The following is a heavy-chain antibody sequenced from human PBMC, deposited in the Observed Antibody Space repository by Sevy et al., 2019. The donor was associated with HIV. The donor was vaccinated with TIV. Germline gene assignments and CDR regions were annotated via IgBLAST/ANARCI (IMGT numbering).Heavy chain of an antibody. D-gene: IGHD3-3*01. CDR3: ARQSYDFWSGYSDY. CDR2: IYPGDSDT. J-gene: IGHJ4*02. Sequence: GESLKISCKGSGYSFTSYWIGWVRPMPGKGLEWMGIIYPGDSDTRYSPSFQGQVTISADKSIGTAYLQWSSLKASDTAMYYCARQSYDFWSGYSDYWGQGTLVTVSS. V-gene: IGHV5-51*01. CDR1: GYSFTSYW.